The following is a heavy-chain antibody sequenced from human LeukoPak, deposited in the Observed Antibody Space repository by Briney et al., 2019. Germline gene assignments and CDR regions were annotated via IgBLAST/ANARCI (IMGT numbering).Heavy chain of an antibody. V-gene: IGHV4-4*07. Sequence: SETLSLTCTASGGSISNYYWSWIRQPAGKGLEWIGRIYTSGSTNYNPSLKSRVTMSVDTSKNQFSLKLNSVTAADTAVYYCARDYAYYDLVAFDIWGQGTMVTVSS. CDR3: ARDYAYYDLVAFDI. J-gene: IGHJ3*02. CDR2: IYTSGST. D-gene: IGHD3-22*01. CDR1: GGSISNYY.